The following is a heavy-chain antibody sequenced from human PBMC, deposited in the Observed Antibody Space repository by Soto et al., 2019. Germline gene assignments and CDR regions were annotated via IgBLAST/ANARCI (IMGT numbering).Heavy chain of an antibody. V-gene: IGHV3-23*01. CDR2: ISSSGGNT. D-gene: IGHD3-9*01. Sequence: GGSLRLSCAASGFSFSTYTMSWVRQAPGKGLEWVSGISSSGGNTYYSDSVKGRFTISRDNSKDTLFLQMNRLGAEDTALYFCAKDFETRVGPNYFELWGQGNLVTVSS. CDR3: AKDFETRVGPNYFEL. CDR1: GFSFSTYT. J-gene: IGHJ4*02.